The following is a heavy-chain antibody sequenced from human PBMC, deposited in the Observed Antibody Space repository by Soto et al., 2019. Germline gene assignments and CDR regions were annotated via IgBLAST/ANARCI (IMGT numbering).Heavy chain of an antibody. Sequence: SETLSLTCTVSGGSISSYYWSWIRQPAGKGLEWIGRIYTSGSTNYNPSLKSRVTMSVDTSKNQFSLKLSSVTAAGTAVYYCARGVXYYDSSGYYYEAYYFDYWGQGTLVTVSS. J-gene: IGHJ4*02. CDR1: GGSISSYY. CDR2: IYTSGST. CDR3: ARGVXYYDSSGYYYEAYYFDY. V-gene: IGHV4-4*07. D-gene: IGHD3-22*01.